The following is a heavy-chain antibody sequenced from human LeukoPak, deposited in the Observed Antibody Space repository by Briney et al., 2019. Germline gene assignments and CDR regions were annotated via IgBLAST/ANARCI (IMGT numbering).Heavy chain of an antibody. CDR2: INHSGST. J-gene: IGHJ4*02. CDR3: ASMRKGVVPAAADY. D-gene: IGHD2-2*01. V-gene: IGHV4-34*01. Sequence: SETLSLTCAVYGGSFSGYYWSWIRQPPGKGLEWIGEINHSGSTNYNPSLKSRVTISVDTSKNQFSLELSSVTAADTAVYYCASMRKGVVPAAADYWGQGTLVTVSS. CDR1: GGSFSGYY.